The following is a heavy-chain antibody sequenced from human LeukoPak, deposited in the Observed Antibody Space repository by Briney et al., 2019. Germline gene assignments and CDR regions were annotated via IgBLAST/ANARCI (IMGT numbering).Heavy chain of an antibody. CDR2: IIPIFGTA. J-gene: IGHJ4*02. V-gene: IGHV1-69*13. Sequence: SVKVSCKASGRTFSSYAISWVRQAPGQGLEWMGGIIPIFGTANYAQKFQGRVTITADESTSTAYMELSSLRSEDTAVYYCARGRGYSRPFDYWGQGTLVTVSS. CDR3: ARGRGYSRPFDY. D-gene: IGHD5-18*01. CDR1: GRTFSSYA.